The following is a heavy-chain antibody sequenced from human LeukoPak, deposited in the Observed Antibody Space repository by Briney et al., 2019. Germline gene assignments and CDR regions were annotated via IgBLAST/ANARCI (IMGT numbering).Heavy chain of an antibody. D-gene: IGHD2/OR15-2a*01. V-gene: IGHV3-74*01. CDR3: VTFYETY. J-gene: IGHJ4*02. CDR2: INSDGSWT. CDR1: GTYW. Sequence: PGGSLRLSCAASGTYWMHWVRQAPGKGLVWVSHINSDGSWTGYADSMKGRFTISKDNAKNTVSLQMNNLRAEDTAVYYCVTFYETYWGRGTLVTVSS.